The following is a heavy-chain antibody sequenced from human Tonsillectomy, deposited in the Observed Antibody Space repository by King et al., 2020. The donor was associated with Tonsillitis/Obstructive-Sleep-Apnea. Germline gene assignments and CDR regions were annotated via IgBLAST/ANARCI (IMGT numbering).Heavy chain of an antibody. Sequence: VQLVESGGGLVQPGGSLRLSCAASGFTFSNYNLNWVRQAPGQGLEWVSYITSSSSTIYYADSVKGRFTISRDNAKNSLYLQMNSLRDEDTAVYYCARDLGAIFGVVNFDYWGQGTLVTVSS. CDR2: ITSSSSTI. CDR3: ARDLGAIFGVVNFDY. J-gene: IGHJ4*02. V-gene: IGHV3-48*02. CDR1: GFTFSNYN. D-gene: IGHD3-3*01.